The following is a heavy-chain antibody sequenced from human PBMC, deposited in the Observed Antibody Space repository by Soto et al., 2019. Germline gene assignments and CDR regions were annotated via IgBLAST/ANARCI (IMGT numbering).Heavy chain of an antibody. CDR2: ISGSGRNT. J-gene: IGHJ4*02. Sequence: EVQLLESGGGLVQPGGSLRLSCAASGISFSNYALSWVRQAPGKGLEWVSGISGSGRNTYYADSVKGRFTISRDNSKNTLFLQMNSLRADDTAVYYCAKENGGGTSMITSYFDYWGRGTLVTVSS. V-gene: IGHV3-23*01. CDR3: AKENGGGTSMITSYFDY. D-gene: IGHD3-22*01. CDR1: GISFSNYA.